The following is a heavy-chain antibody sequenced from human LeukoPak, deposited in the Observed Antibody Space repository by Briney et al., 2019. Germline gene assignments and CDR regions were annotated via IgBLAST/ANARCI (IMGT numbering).Heavy chain of an antibody. Sequence: ASVKVSCKASGYTFTSYYMHWVRQAPGQGLEWMGIINPSGGSTSYAQKFQGRVTMTRDTSTSTAYMELSSLRSEDTAVYYCARARYYYDSSGPGAFDIWGQGTMVTVSS. CDR2: INPSGGST. CDR3: ARARYYYDSSGPGAFDI. V-gene: IGHV1-46*01. D-gene: IGHD3-22*01. CDR1: GYTFTSYY. J-gene: IGHJ3*02.